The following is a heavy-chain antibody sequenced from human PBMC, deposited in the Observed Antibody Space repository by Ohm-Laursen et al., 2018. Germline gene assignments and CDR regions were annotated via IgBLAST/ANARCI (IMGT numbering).Heavy chain of an antibody. D-gene: IGHD6-13*01. Sequence: SLRLSCTASGFTFSSYWMSWVRQAPGKGLEWVANIKQDGSEKYYVDSVKGRFTISRDNAKNSLYLQMNSLRAEDTAVYCCARDWMGRIAAAEEDVWGQGTTVTVSS. CDR3: ARDWMGRIAAAEEDV. CDR1: GFTFSSYW. CDR2: IKQDGSEK. V-gene: IGHV3-7*01. J-gene: IGHJ6*02.